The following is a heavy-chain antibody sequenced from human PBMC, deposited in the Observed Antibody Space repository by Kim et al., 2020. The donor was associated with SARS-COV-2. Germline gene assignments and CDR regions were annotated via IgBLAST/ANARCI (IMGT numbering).Heavy chain of an antibody. J-gene: IGHJ5*02. CDR3: ARAPGARPYSSSAPPGWFDP. CDR2: ISAYNGNT. Sequence: ASVKVSCKASGYTFTSYGISWVRQAPGQGLEWMGWISAYNGNTNYAQKLQGRVTMTTDTSTSTAYMELRSLRSDDTAVYYCARAPGARPYSSSAPPGWFDPWGQGTLVTVSS. D-gene: IGHD6-6*01. V-gene: IGHV1-18*01. CDR1: GYTFTSYG.